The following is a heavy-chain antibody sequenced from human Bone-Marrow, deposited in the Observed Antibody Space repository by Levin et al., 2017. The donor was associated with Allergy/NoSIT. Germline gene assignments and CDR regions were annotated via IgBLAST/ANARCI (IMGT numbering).Heavy chain of an antibody. CDR1: GFTFSTNA. Sequence: SGGSLRLSCAASGFTFSTNAMNWVRQAPGKGLEWVSAISESGDVTFYADSVKGRFSISRDNSKNTLYLQMNGLRAEDTAVYYCAANVDITMFDYWGQGTLVTVSS. J-gene: IGHJ4*02. D-gene: IGHD5-18*01. CDR3: AANVDITMFDY. V-gene: IGHV3-23*01. CDR2: ISESGDVT.